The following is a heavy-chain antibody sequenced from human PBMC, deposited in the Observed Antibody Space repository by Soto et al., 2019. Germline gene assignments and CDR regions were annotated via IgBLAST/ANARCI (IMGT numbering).Heavy chain of an antibody. CDR2: ISGSGINT. D-gene: IGHD4-17*01. CDR3: VQDYYGDYDQSQYFYYGMDV. J-gene: IGHJ6*02. Sequence: PGGSLRLSCAVSGFTFSNYAFSWVRQAPGKGLEWVSAISGSGINTYYADSLKGRFTISRDNFMNTLHLEMNSLRAEDTAVYFSVQDYYGDYDQSQYFYYGMDVWGQGTTVTVSS. CDR1: GFTFSNYA. V-gene: IGHV3-23*01.